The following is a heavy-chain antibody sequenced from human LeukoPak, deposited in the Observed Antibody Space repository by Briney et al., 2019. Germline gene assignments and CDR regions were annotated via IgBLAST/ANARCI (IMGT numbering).Heavy chain of an antibody. CDR2: IFSGGNT. Sequence: TGGSLRLSCAASGFTVSSNYMSWVRQAPGKGLERVSVIFSGGNTYYADSVKGRFTISRDNSKNTVSLQMNSLRDEDTAVYFWAVSRIVGAVAVFDMWGQGTMVTVSS. CDR3: AVSRIVGAVAVFDM. J-gene: IGHJ3*02. CDR1: GFTVSSNY. D-gene: IGHD1-26*01. V-gene: IGHV3-66*01.